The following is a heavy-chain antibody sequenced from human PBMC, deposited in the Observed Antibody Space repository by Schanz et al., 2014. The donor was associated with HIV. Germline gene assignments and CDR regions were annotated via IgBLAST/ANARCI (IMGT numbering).Heavy chain of an antibody. D-gene: IGHD5-12*01. CDR2: IIPIFGTA. V-gene: IGHV1-69*01. CDR3: ARGEVATIEDKRGDYYHYYTMDV. Sequence: QVKLVQSGAEVKRPGSTVKVSCTASGGTLISTYGFSWARQAPGQGLEWMGGIIPIFGTANYAQKFQDRVTITADEPTSTAYMVLRGLRSEDTAVYYCARGEVATIEDKRGDYYHYYTMDVWGQGTTVTVSS. J-gene: IGHJ6*02. CDR1: GGTLISTYG.